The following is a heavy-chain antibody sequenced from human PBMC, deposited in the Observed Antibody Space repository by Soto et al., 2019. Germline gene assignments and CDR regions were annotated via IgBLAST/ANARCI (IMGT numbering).Heavy chain of an antibody. V-gene: IGHV1-2*04. Sequence: ASVRVSCKASGYTFTGYYMHWVRQAPGQGLEWMGWINPNSGGTNYAQKFQGWVTMTRDTSISTAYMELSRLRSNDTAVYYCAGEIVTYRYGRKKTDYDMDVGGHGTTV. CDR1: GYTFTGYY. CDR3: AGEIVTYRYGRKKTDYDMDV. CDR2: INPNSGGT. J-gene: IGHJ6*02. D-gene: IGHD5-18*01.